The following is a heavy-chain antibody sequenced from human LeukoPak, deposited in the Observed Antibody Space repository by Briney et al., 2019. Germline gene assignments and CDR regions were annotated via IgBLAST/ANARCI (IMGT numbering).Heavy chain of an antibody. J-gene: IGHJ4*02. CDR2: ISGSGGST. V-gene: IGHV3-23*01. Sequence: GGSLRLSCAASGFTFSSYAMSWVRQAPGKGLEWVSAISGSGGSTYYADSVKGRFTISRDNSKNTLYLQMDSLRAEDTAVYYCAKDTDGSGTPYYFDYWGQGTLVTVSS. D-gene: IGHD3-10*01. CDR1: GFTFSSYA. CDR3: AKDTDGSGTPYYFDY.